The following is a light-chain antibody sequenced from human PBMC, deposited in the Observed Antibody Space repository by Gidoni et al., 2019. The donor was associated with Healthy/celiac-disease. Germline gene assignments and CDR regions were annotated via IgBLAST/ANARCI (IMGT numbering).Light chain of an antibody. CDR1: QSVSSN. CDR2: GAS. J-gene: IGKJ5*01. Sequence: EIVMTQSPATLSVSPGERATLPCRASQSVSSNLAWYQQKPGQTPRLLIYGASTRATGIPSRFSGSGSGTAFTLTISSLQSEDFAVYYCQQYNNWPPITFGQGTRLEIK. CDR3: QQYNNWPPIT. V-gene: IGKV3-15*01.